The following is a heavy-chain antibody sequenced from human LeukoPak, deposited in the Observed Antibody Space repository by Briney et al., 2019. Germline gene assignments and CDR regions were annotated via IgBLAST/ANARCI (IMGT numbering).Heavy chain of an antibody. Sequence: GGSLRLSCAASGFTFSTYAMSWVRQAPGKGLEWVSGVSGNGGRSDYADSVKGRFTISRDNSKNSLFLQMNSLRAEDTAVYYCAKGVYGHYDILTGNDDWGQGTLVTVSS. V-gene: IGHV3-23*01. CDR3: AKGVYGHYDILTGNDD. CDR1: GFTFSTYA. CDR2: VSGNGGRS. J-gene: IGHJ4*02. D-gene: IGHD3-9*01.